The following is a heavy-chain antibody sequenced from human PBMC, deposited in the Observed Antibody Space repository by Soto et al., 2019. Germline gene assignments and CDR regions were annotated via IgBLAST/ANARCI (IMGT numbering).Heavy chain of an antibody. CDR2: INKSGGST. D-gene: IGHD1-1*01. Sequence: PGGSLRLPCAASGFTFSSFAMSWVRQAPGKGLEWVSTINKSGGSTYYADSVKGRFTISRDNSKNMLFLQINGLRAEDTAVYYCAKDPPTTGTTFDYWGRGTLVTVSS. CDR1: GFTFSSFA. J-gene: IGHJ4*02. CDR3: AKDPPTTGTTFDY. V-gene: IGHV3-23*01.